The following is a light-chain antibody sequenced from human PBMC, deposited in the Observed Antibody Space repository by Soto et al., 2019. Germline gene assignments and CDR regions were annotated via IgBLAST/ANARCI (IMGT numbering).Light chain of an antibody. V-gene: IGKV3-15*01. J-gene: IGKJ1*01. Sequence: EIRMTQFPATLSASPGGGATLSCRAAQDVTTNFAWYQQTPGQAPRLLIYSASRRPTDIPVRFSGSGSGAEFTLTISSLQSEDFAIYYCQQYNNLPPTFGQGTKVDIK. CDR3: QQYNNLPPT. CDR2: SAS. CDR1: QDVTTN.